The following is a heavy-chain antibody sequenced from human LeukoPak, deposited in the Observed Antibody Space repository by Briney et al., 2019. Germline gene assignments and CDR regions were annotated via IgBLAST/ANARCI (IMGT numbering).Heavy chain of an antibody. CDR3: AREDYYDSSGYYKNKEYFQH. Sequence: ASVRVPCKASGYTFTGYYMHWVRQAPGQGLEWMGWINPNSDGTNYAQMFQGSVTMTRDTSISTAYMELSRLRSDDTAVYYCAREDYYDSSGYYKNKEYFQHWSQGTLVTVSS. CDR1: GYTFTGYY. V-gene: IGHV1-2*02. J-gene: IGHJ1*01. D-gene: IGHD3-22*01. CDR2: INPNSDGT.